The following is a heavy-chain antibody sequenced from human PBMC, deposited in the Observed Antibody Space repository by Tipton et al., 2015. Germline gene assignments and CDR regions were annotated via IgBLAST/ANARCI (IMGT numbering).Heavy chain of an antibody. D-gene: IGHD4-17*01. V-gene: IGHV4-31*01. CDR1: GGSVTTDGYY. Sequence: TLSLTCTVSGGSVTTDGYYWSWVRQRPEKGLEWIGYTSHSGGTFYNPSLRSPFAISLDTSQNQFSLEVRSVTAADTAVYYCARSRYTVTPDSWGQGILVTVSS. CDR3: ARSRYTVTPDS. CDR2: TSHSGGT. J-gene: IGHJ4*02.